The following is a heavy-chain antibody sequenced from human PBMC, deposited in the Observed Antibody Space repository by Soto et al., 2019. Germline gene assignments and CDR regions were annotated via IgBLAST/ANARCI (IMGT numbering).Heavy chain of an antibody. CDR2: ISAYNGNT. D-gene: IGHD1-7*01. CDR3: ARDPELYGMDV. J-gene: IGHJ6*02. Sequence: ASVKVSFKASGYTFTSYGISWVRQAPGQGLEWMGWISAYNGNTNCAQKLQGRVTMTTDTSTSTAYMELSRLRSDDTAVYYCARDPELYGMDVWGQGTTVTVSS. V-gene: IGHV1-18*01. CDR1: GYTFTSYG.